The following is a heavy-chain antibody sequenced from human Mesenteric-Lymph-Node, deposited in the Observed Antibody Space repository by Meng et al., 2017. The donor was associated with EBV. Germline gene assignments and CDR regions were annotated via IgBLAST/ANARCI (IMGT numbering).Heavy chain of an antibody. D-gene: IGHD3-10*01. CDR3: ARQYGSSFDY. Sequence: ESGPRLVRPSGILSLLCTVSSDSIRSTSYHWGWIRQPPGKGLEWIGSIYYSGTTYFNPSLESRVSISVDTSKKQFSLRLTSVTAADTAVYYCARQYGSSFDYWGQGTLVTVSS. J-gene: IGHJ4*02. CDR1: SDSIRSTSYH. CDR2: IYYSGTT. V-gene: IGHV4-39*01.